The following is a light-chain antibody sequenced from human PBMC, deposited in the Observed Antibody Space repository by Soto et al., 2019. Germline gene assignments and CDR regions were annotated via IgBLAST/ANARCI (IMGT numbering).Light chain of an antibody. V-gene: IGKV1-5*01. Sequence: IQMTKSPSTLSASVVYRFTITFRPSHSISSWLAWYQQKPGKAPKLLIYDASSLESGVPSRFSGSGSGTEFTLTISSLQPDDFATYYCQQYNTYSPLTFGGGTKVDI. J-gene: IGKJ4*01. CDR2: DAS. CDR1: HSISSW. CDR3: QQYNTYSPLT.